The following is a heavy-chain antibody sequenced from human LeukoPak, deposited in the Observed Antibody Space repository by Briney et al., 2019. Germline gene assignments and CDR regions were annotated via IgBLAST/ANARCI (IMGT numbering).Heavy chain of an antibody. CDR3: AKDGGGGTYSFDY. D-gene: IGHD3-16*01. V-gene: IGHV3-30*02. CDR1: GFTFSANN. CDR2: IEHAGSQR. J-gene: IGHJ4*02. Sequence: GGSLRPSCAVSGFTFSANNMHWVRQAPGKGLEWVTFIEHAGSQRFYADSVKGRFTISRDNSKNALYLHINSLRPEDTAVYYCAKDGGGGTYSFDYWGQGSLVTVSS.